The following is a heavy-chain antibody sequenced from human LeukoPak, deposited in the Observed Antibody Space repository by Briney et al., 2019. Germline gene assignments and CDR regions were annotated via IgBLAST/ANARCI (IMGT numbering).Heavy chain of an antibody. D-gene: IGHD2-2*01. V-gene: IGHV4-61*02. J-gene: IGHJ4*02. CDR3: ARVVPAAPTHFDY. CDR1: GGSISSGSYY. Sequence: SETLSLTCTVSGGSISSGSYYWSWIRQPAGKGLEWIGRIYTSGSTNYNPSLKSRVTISVDTSKNQFSLKLSSVTAADTAVYYCARVVPAAPTHFDYWGQGTLVTVSS. CDR2: IYTSGST.